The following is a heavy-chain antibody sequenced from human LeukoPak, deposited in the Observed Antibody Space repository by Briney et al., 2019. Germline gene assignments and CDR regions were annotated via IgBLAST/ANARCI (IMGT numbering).Heavy chain of an antibody. CDR2: ISWNSGSI. D-gene: IGHD3-22*01. Sequence: GRSLRLSCAASGFTFDDYAMHWVRQAPGKGLEWVSGISWNSGSIGYADSVKGRFTISRDNAKNSLYLQMNSLRAEDTALYYCAKSDSSGYYYGALDYWGQGTLVTVSP. J-gene: IGHJ4*02. CDR1: GFTFDDYA. CDR3: AKSDSSGYYYGALDY. V-gene: IGHV3-9*01.